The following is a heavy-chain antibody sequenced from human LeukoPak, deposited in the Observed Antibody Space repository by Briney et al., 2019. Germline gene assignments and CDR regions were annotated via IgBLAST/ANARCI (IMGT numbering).Heavy chain of an antibody. Sequence: GGSLRLSCAASGFTFSSYSMNWVRQAPGKGLEWVSFISTSSSYIYYADSVKGRFTISRDNAKKSLFLQMNSLRAEDTAVYYCARASWPLGSYDMDVWGKGTTVTISS. J-gene: IGHJ6*03. V-gene: IGHV3-21*01. CDR2: ISTSSSYI. D-gene: IGHD3-10*01. CDR3: ARASWPLGSYDMDV. CDR1: GFTFSSYS.